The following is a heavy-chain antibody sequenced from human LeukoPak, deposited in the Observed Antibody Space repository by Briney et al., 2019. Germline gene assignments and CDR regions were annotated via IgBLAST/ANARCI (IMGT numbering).Heavy chain of an antibody. CDR3: AKAYDILTGVLDY. D-gene: IGHD3-9*01. J-gene: IGHJ4*02. CDR2: ISGSGGST. Sequence: PGGSLSLFCAASGFTFSSYAMSWVRQAPGKGLEWVSAISGSGGSTYYADSVKGRFTISRDNSKNTLYLQMNSLRAEDTAVYYCAKAYDILTGVLDYWGQGNQVTVSS. V-gene: IGHV3-23*01. CDR1: GFTFSSYA.